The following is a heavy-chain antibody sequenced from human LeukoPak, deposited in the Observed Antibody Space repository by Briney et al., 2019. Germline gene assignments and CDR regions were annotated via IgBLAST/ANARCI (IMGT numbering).Heavy chain of an antibody. V-gene: IGHV1-2*02. CDR2: INPNSGGT. Sequence: ASVKVSCKASGYTFTGYYMHWVRQAPGQGLEWMGWINPNSGGTNYAQKFQGRVTMTRDTSISTAYMELSRLRSDDTAVYYCARDTCLRYYDSSGYYRCNWFDPWGQGTLITVSS. CDR3: ARDTCLRYYDSSGYYRCNWFDP. D-gene: IGHD3-22*01. CDR1: GYTFTGYY. J-gene: IGHJ5*02.